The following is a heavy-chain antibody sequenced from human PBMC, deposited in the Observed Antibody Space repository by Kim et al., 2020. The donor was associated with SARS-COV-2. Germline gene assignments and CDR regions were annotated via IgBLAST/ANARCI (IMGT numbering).Heavy chain of an antibody. CDR1: GFTFSKYW. V-gene: IGHV3-7*01. CDR2: IKQDVSDR. Sequence: LSLTCAASGFTFSKYWMSWVRQAPGKGPEWLANIKQDVSDRHYVDSVKGRFTISRDNAKNSLYLQMNNLRAEETAVYYCATYGIRVGGADYWGQGTL. D-gene: IGHD6-19*01. J-gene: IGHJ4*02. CDR3: ATYGIRVGGADY.